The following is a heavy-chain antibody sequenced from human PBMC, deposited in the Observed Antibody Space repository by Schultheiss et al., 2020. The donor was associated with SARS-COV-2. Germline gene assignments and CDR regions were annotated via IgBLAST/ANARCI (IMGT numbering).Heavy chain of an antibody. CDR1: GFTLSIYA. CDR3: ARTAATIKITFGGVIVFFDY. CDR2: VSAGGGTT. D-gene: IGHD3-16*02. V-gene: IGHV3-23*01. Sequence: GGSLRLSCAASGFTLSIYAMSWVRQAPGKGLEWVSAVSAGGGTTYYADSVKGRFTISGDNSKNTLYLQMNRLRAEDTAVYYCARTAATIKITFGGVIVFFDYWGQGTLVTVSS. J-gene: IGHJ4*02.